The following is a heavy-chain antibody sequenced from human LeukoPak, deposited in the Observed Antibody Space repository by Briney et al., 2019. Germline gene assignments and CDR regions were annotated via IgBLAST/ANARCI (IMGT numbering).Heavy chain of an antibody. Sequence: PGGSLRLPCAASGFTFSSYAMSWVRQAPGKGLEWVSAISGSGGSTYYADSVKGRFTISRDNSKNTLYLQMNSLRAEDTAVYYCAKETPTYYYDSSGYYSPLFDYWGQGTLVTVSS. V-gene: IGHV3-23*01. CDR2: ISGSGGST. D-gene: IGHD3-22*01. J-gene: IGHJ4*02. CDR1: GFTFSSYA. CDR3: AKETPTYYYDSSGYYSPLFDY.